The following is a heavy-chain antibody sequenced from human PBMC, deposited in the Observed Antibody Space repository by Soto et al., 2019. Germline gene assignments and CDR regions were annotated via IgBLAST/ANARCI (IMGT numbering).Heavy chain of an antibody. J-gene: IGHJ5*02. CDR1: GCSISSSSYY. V-gene: IGHV4-39*02. CDR2: IYYSGST. Sequence: SETLSLTCTVSGCSISSSSYYWGWIRQPPGKGLEWIGSIYYSGSTYYNPSLKSRVTISVDTSKNQFSLKLSSVTAADTAVYYCARDLPRGITIFGVVIPPGWLDPWGQGTLVTVSS. D-gene: IGHD3-3*01. CDR3: ARDLPRGITIFGVVIPPGWLDP.